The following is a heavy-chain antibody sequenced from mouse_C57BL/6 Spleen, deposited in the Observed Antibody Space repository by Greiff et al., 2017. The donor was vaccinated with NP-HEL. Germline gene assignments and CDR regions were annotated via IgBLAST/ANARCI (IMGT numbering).Heavy chain of an antibody. J-gene: IGHJ1*03. D-gene: IGHD1-1*01. V-gene: IGHV5-6*01. CDR1: GFTFSSYG. CDR3: ARHTTTVVADWYFDV. Sequence: DVHLVESGGDLVKPGGSLKLSCAASGFTFSSYGMSWVRQTPDKRLEWVATISSGGSYTYYPDSVKGRFTISRDNAKNTLYLQMSSLKSEDTAMYYCARHTTTVVADWYFDVWGTGTTVTVSS. CDR2: ISSGGSYT.